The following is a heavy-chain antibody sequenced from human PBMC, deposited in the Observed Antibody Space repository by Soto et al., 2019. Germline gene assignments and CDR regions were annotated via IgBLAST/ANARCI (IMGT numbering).Heavy chain of an antibody. V-gene: IGHV4-39*01. J-gene: IGHJ6*02. CDR1: GGSFSSYY. CDR3: ARHLSPSGMDV. D-gene: IGHD3-16*01. Sequence: PSETLSLTCAVYGGSFSSYYWGWIRQPPGKGLEWIGSIYYSGSTYYNPSLKSRVTISVDTSKIQFSLKLSSVTAADTAVYYCARHLSPSGMDVWGQGTTVTVSS. CDR2: IYYSGST.